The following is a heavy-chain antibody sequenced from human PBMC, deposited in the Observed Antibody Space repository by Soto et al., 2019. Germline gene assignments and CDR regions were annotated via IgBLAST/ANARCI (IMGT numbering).Heavy chain of an antibody. CDR3: AAAPPSTYYDILTGYFNYYYYGMDV. J-gene: IGHJ6*02. D-gene: IGHD3-9*01. CDR2: MNPNSGNT. V-gene: IGHV1-8*01. CDR1: GYTFTSYD. Sequence: ASVKVSCKASGYTFTSYDINWVRQATGQGLEWMGWMNPNSGNTNYAQKFQERVTITRDMSTSTAYMELSSLRSEDTAVYYCAAAPPSTYYDILTGYFNYYYYGMDVWGQGTTVTVSS.